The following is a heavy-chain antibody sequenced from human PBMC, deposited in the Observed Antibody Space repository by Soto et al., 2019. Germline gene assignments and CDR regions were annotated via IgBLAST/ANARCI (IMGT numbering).Heavy chain of an antibody. CDR3: ATRRSTVRHRFDY. J-gene: IGHJ4*02. Sequence: QVQLQQWGAGLLKPSETLSLTCAVYGGSFSGYYWSWIRQPPGKGLEWIGEINHSGSTNYNPSLKSRVTISVDTSKNQCSLKLSSVTAADTAVYYCATRRSTVRHRFDYWGQGTLVTVSS. CDR1: GGSFSGYY. V-gene: IGHV4-34*01. D-gene: IGHD4-4*01. CDR2: INHSGST.